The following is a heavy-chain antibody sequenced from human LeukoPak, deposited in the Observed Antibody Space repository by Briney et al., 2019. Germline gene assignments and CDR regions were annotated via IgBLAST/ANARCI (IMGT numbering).Heavy chain of an antibody. CDR1: GFTFDDYG. J-gene: IGHJ6*03. CDR2: ISSSSGNI. CDR3: ARDRGGIGYYMDV. Sequence: PGGSLRLSCAASGFTFDDYGMNWVRQPPGKGLEWVSYISSSSGNIYYADSVKGRFTISRDNAKTSLYLQMNSLRAEDTALYYCARDRGGIGYYMDVWGKGTTVAVSS. D-gene: IGHD3-16*02. V-gene: IGHV3-48*01.